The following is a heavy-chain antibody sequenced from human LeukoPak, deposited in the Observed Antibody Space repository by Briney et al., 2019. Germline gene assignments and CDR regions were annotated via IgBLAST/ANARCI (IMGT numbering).Heavy chain of an antibody. J-gene: IGHJ3*02. V-gene: IGHV1-18*04. CDR3: ARGRGLDAFDI. Sequence: SVKVSCKASGYTFTSYYMHWVRLAPGQGLEWMGWISAYNGNTNYAQKLRGRVTMTTDTSTSTAYMELRSLRSDDTAVYYCARGRGLDAFDIWGQGTMVTVSS. CDR2: ISAYNGNT. CDR1: GYTFTSYY.